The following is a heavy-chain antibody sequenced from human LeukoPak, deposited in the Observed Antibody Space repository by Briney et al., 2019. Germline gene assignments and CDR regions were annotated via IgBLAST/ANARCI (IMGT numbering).Heavy chain of an antibody. CDR3: AHRQAPYSSSVGWFDP. CDR1: GFSLSTSGVG. D-gene: IGHD6-13*01. J-gene: IGHJ5*02. CDR2: IYWNDDK. V-gene: IGHV2-5*01. Sequence: SGPTLVNPTQTLTLTCTFSGFSLSTSGVGEGWIRQPPGKALEWLALIYWNDDKRYSPSLKSRLTITKDTSKNQVVLTMTNMDPVDTATYYCAHRQAPYSSSVGWFDPWGQGTLVTVSS.